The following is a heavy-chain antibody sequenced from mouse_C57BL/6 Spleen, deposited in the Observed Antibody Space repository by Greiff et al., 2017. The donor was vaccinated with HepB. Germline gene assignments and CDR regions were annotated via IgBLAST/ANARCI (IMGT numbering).Heavy chain of an antibody. J-gene: IGHJ3*01. CDR1: GFTFSSYG. CDR3: ARRGDYGGFAY. Sequence: EVQRVESGGDLVKPGGSLKLSCAASGFTFSSYGMSWVRQTPDKRLEWVATISSGGSYTYYPDSVKGRFTISRDNAKNTLYLQMSSLKSEDTAMYYCARRGDYGGFAYWGQGTLVTVSA. D-gene: IGHD2-4*01. CDR2: ISSGGSYT. V-gene: IGHV5-6*01.